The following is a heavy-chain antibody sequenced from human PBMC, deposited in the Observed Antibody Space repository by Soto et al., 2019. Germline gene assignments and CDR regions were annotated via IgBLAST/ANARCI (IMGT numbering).Heavy chain of an antibody. D-gene: IGHD3-10*01. CDR3: AKGLYGSGSYTDAFDI. Sequence: GGSLRLPCAASGFTFDDYAMHWVRQAPGKGLEWVSGISWNSGSIGYADSVKGRFTISRDNAKNSLYLQMNSLRAEDTALYYCAKGLYGSGSYTDAFDIWGQGTMVTVSS. CDR1: GFTFDDYA. V-gene: IGHV3-9*01. J-gene: IGHJ3*02. CDR2: ISWNSGSI.